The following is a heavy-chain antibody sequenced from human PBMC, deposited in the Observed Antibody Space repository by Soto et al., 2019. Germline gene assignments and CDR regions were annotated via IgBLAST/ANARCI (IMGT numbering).Heavy chain of an antibody. CDR1: GFTFSDYY. Sequence: PGGSLRLSCAASGFTFSDYYMSWIRQAPGKGLEWVSYISSSGSTIYYADSVKGRFTISRDNAKNSLYLQMNSLRAEDTAVYYCARAPPITYSSGWYHFDYWGQGTLATVSS. V-gene: IGHV3-11*01. CDR3: ARAPPITYSSGWYHFDY. J-gene: IGHJ4*02. D-gene: IGHD6-19*01. CDR2: ISSSGSTI.